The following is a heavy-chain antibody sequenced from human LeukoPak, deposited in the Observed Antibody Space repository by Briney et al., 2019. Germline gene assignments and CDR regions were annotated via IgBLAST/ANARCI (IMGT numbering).Heavy chain of an antibody. D-gene: IGHD5-24*01. CDR3: AREGGYNNLYYYYYMDV. CDR2: IIPIFGTA. CDR1: GGTFSSYA. V-gene: IGHV1-69*06. Sequence: SVKVSCKASGGTFSSYAISWVRQAPGQGLEWMGGIIPIFGTANYAQKFQGRVTITADKSTSTAYMELSSLRSEDTAVYYCAREGGYNNLYYYYYMDVWGKGTTVTVSS. J-gene: IGHJ6*03.